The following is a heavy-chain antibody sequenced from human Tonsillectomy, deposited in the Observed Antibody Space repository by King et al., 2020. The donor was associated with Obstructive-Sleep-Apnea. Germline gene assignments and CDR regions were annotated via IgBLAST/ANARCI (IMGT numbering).Heavy chain of an antibody. D-gene: IGHD3-10*01. CDR2: MKPNSGNT. V-gene: IGHV1-8*01. J-gene: IGHJ5*02. CDR1: GYTFTSYD. Sequence: QLVQSGAEVKKPGASVKVSCKASGYTFTSYDINWVRQATGQGLEWRGWMKPNSGNTGYAQKFQGRVTRTRNTSKSTAYMELSSLRSEDTAVYYCARGMVRGAAFDPWGQGTLVTVSS. CDR3: ARGMVRGAAFDP.